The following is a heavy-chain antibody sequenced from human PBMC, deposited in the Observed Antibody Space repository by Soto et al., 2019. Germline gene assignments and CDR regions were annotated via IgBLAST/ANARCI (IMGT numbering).Heavy chain of an antibody. Sequence: EVQLVESGGGLVQPGGSLRLSCTTSGFTFSSYSMNWVRQAPGKGLEWVSYISNSTPTTYYADSVKGRFTISRDNAKNSRYLQLNSLRADDPAVYYCARVPYHYDSTGYWGQGSLVTVSA. J-gene: IGHJ4*02. CDR2: ISNSTPTT. V-gene: IGHV3-48*04. D-gene: IGHD5-12*01. CDR1: GFTFSSYS. CDR3: ARVPYHYDSTGY.